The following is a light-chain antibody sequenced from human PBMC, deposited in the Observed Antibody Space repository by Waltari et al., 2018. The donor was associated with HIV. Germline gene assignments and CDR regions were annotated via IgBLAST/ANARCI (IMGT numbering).Light chain of an antibody. V-gene: IGLV7-43*01. Sequence: QTVVTQEPSLTVSPGGTVTLTCASNTGAVTSGHYPNWFQQKPGQAPRALIFATNNKHSWTPARVSGSLLGGKAALTLSGVQPEDEAEYYCLLYYGGVWVFGGGTKLTVL. CDR3: LLYYGGVWV. J-gene: IGLJ3*02. CDR1: TGAVTSGHY. CDR2: ATN.